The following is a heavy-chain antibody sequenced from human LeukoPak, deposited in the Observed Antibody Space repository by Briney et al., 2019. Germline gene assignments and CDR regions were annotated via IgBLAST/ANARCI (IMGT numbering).Heavy chain of an antibody. Sequence: SETLSPTCTVSGGSISSYYWSWIRQPPGKGLEWIGYIYYSGSTNYNPSLKSRVTISVDTSKNQFSLKLSSVTAADTAVYYCARAQQLTVHIDYWGQGTLVTVSS. J-gene: IGHJ4*02. V-gene: IGHV4-59*08. D-gene: IGHD6-13*01. CDR3: ARAQQLTVHIDY. CDR1: GGSISSYY. CDR2: IYYSGST.